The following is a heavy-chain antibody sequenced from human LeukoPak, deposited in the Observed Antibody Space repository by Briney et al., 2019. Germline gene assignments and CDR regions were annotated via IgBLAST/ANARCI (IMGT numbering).Heavy chain of an antibody. J-gene: IGHJ1*01. V-gene: IGHV3-49*04. CDR3: TREDSSGYYAEYFHH. CDR1: GFIFSSYG. CDR2: IRSKAYGGTT. Sequence: GGSLRLSCAASGFIFSSYGMSWVRQAPGKGLEWVGFIRSKAYGGTTEYAASVKGRFTISRDDSKSIAYLQMNSLKTENTAVYYCTREDSSGYYAEYFHHWGQGTLVTVSS. D-gene: IGHD3-22*01.